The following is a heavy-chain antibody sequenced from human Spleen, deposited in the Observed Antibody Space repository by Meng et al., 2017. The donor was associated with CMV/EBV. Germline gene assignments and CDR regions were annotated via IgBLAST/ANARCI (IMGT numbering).Heavy chain of an antibody. V-gene: IGHV4-34*01. CDR1: YY. Sequence: YYWSWIRQPPGKGLEWIGEINHSGSTNYNPSLKSRVTISVDTSKNQFSLKLSSVTAADTAVYYCARGRSGYGPFTIFGVVIERYFDYWGQGTLVTVSS. CDR2: INHSGST. D-gene: IGHD3-3*01. CDR3: ARGRSGYGPFTIFGVVIERYFDY. J-gene: IGHJ4*02.